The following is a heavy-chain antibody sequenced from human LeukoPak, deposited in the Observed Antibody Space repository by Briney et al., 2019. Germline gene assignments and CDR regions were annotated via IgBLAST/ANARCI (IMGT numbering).Heavy chain of an antibody. CDR1: GGSISSSSYY. J-gene: IGHJ5*02. D-gene: IGHD6-13*01. CDR3: ASKAAAGDNWFDP. Sequence: SETLSLTCTVSGGSISSSSYYWGWIRQPPGKGLEWIGSIYYSGSTNYNPSLKSRVTMSVDTSKNQFSLKLSSVTAADTAVYYCASKAAAGDNWFDPWGQGALVTVSS. V-gene: IGHV4-39*07. CDR2: IYYSGST.